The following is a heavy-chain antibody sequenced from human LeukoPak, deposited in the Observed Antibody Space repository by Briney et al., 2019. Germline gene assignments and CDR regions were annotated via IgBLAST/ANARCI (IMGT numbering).Heavy chain of an antibody. CDR1: GGTFSSYA. D-gene: IGHD3-3*01. CDR3: VRGRFLEWLLXXPTFDY. Sequence: SVKVSCKASGGTFSSYAISWVRQAPGQGLEWMGGIIPIFGTANYAQKFQGRVTITADESTSTAYMELSSLRSEDTAVHYCVRGRFLEWLLXXPTFDYWGXGXLXXVS. J-gene: IGHJ4*01. CDR2: IIPIFGTA. V-gene: IGHV1-69*01.